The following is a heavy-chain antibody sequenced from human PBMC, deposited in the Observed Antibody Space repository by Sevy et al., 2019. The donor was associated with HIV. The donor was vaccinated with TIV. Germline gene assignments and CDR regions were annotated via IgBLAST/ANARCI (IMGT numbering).Heavy chain of an antibody. CDR1: GLTFSSYW. D-gene: IGHD2-2*01. CDR3: VRQRGDTVVLPDVLPDYGMDV. Sequence: GGSLRLSCAASGLTFSSYWMHWVRQAPGKGLVWVSRINSDGSSTSYADSVKGRFTISRDNAKNTLYLEMNSLGAEDTAEYYCVRQRGDTVVLPDVLPDYGMDVWGQGTTVTVSS. J-gene: IGHJ6*02. V-gene: IGHV3-74*01. CDR2: INSDGSST.